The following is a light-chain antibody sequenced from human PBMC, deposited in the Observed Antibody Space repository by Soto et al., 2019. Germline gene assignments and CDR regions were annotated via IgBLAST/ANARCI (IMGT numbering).Light chain of an antibody. J-gene: IGKJ3*01. V-gene: IGKV3-15*01. CDR3: QQYNGCPPVFT. Sequence: ETVMTQSPATLSVSPGERATLSCRASQSVSSNLAWYQQKPGQAPRLLIYGASTRATGIPGRFSGSGSGTEFTLTISSLLSEDFAVYYCQQYNGCPPVFTFGPGTKVDIK. CDR2: GAS. CDR1: QSVSSN.